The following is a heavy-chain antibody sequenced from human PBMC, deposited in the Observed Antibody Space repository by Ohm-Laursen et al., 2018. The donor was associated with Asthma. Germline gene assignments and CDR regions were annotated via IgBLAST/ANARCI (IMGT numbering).Heavy chain of an antibody. Sequence: SLRLSCSASGFSFSSYWMHWVRQAPGKGLVWVARIKSNSSSISYEESVKGRFTVSGDNAKNTLYLQMNSLRTEDTAVYYCAVLGRITNAYWGQGTLVTVSS. CDR3: AVLGRITNAY. J-gene: IGHJ4*02. D-gene: IGHD2/OR15-2a*01. V-gene: IGHV3-74*01. CDR1: GFSFSSYW. CDR2: IKSNSSSI.